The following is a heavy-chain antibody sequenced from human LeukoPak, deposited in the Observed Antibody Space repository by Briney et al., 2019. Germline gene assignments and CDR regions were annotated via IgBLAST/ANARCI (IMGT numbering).Heavy chain of an antibody. D-gene: IGHD3-22*01. CDR1: GYTFTSYY. J-gene: IGHJ6*02. V-gene: IGHV1-46*01. Sequence: ASVKVSCKASGYTFTSYYMHWVRQAPGQGLEWMGIINPSGGSTSYAQKFQGRVTMTRDTSTSTVYMELSSLRSEDTAVYYCARDTYYYDSSGSIRKLYYYYGMDVWDQGTTVTVSS. CDR3: ARDTYYYDSSGSIRKLYYYYGMDV. CDR2: INPSGGST.